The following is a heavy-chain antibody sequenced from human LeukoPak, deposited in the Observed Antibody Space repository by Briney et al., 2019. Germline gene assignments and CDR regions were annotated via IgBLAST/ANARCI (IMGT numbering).Heavy chain of an antibody. Sequence: PSETLSLTCTVSSGSLSSSSYYWGWIRQPPGKGLEWIGSIYYSGSTYYNPSLKSRVTISVDTSKNQFSLKLSSVTAADTAVYYCARGDYDSSGPNYWGQGTLVTVSS. CDR3: ARGDYDSSGPNY. CDR1: SGSLSSSSYY. D-gene: IGHD3-22*01. J-gene: IGHJ4*02. CDR2: IYYSGST. V-gene: IGHV4-39*01.